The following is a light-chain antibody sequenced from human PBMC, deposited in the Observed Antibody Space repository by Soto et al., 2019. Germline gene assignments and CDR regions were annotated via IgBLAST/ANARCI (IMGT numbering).Light chain of an antibody. Sequence: DIVMTQSPDSLAVSLGERATINCKSSQSVLYSSNNKNYLAWYQQKPGQPPKLLFYWASTRESGVPDRFSGSGSGTDFTLTISSLQAEDVAVYYCQQYYNTPSLTFGGGTKVEIK. CDR3: QQYYNTPSLT. V-gene: IGKV4-1*01. J-gene: IGKJ4*01. CDR2: WAS. CDR1: QSVLYSSNNKNY.